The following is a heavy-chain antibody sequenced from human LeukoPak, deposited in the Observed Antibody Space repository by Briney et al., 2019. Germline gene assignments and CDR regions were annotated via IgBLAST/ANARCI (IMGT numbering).Heavy chain of an antibody. CDR1: GYFFTNYA. CDR2: INTDSGNP. CDR3: AAGNWFDP. Sequence: ASVKVSCKASGYFFTNYAMNWVRQAPGQGLEWMGWINTDSGNPTYAQGFTGRFVFSLDTSVSTAYLQISNLKTEDTAVYYCAAGNWFDPWGQGTLVTVSS. V-gene: IGHV7-4-1*02. J-gene: IGHJ5*02. D-gene: IGHD1-26*01.